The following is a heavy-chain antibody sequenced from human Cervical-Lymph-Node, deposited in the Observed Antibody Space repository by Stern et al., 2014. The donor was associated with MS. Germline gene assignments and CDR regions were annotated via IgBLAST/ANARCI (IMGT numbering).Heavy chain of an antibody. J-gene: IGHJ4*02. CDR2: TYDSGNT. D-gene: IGHD3-22*01. Sequence: QVQLQESGPGLVKPSETLSLTCNVSGGSVTSEFYFWGWIRQPPGKGLEWIGYTYDSGNTYYNPSLKSRVTIPEDTSKNHFSLKLKPVTAADTAVYYCAGYYDSSGYSSFDSWGQGALVTVSS. V-gene: IGHV4-39*01. CDR3: AGYYDSSGYSSFDS. CDR1: GGSVTSEFYF.